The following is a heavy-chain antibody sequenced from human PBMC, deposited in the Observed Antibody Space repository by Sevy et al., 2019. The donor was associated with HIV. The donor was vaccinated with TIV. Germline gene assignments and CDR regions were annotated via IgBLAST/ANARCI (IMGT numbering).Heavy chain of an antibody. J-gene: IGHJ6*02. Sequence: GGSLRLSCAASGFTFSSYWMSWVRQAPGKGLEWVANIKQDGSEKYYVDSVKGRFTISRDNAKNSLYLQMNSLRAEDTGVYYFSRIGVCSNSVCYHYYYYGMDVWGQGTTVTVSS. V-gene: IGHV3-7*01. CDR1: GFTFSSYW. CDR3: SRIGVCSNSVCYHYYYYGMDV. CDR2: IKQDGSEK. D-gene: IGHD2-8*01.